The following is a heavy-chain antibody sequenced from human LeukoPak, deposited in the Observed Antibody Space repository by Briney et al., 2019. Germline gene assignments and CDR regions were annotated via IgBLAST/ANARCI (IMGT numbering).Heavy chain of an antibody. V-gene: IGHV3-30*03. J-gene: IGHJ4*02. D-gene: IGHD6-19*01. Sequence: GRSLRLSCAASGFTFSSYGMHWVRQAPGKGLEWVAVISYDGSNKYYADSVKGRFTISRDNSKNTLYLQMNSLRAEDTAVYYCARGGSSGAEFDYWGQGTLVTVSS. CDR3: ARGGSSGAEFDY. CDR2: ISYDGSNK. CDR1: GFTFSSYG.